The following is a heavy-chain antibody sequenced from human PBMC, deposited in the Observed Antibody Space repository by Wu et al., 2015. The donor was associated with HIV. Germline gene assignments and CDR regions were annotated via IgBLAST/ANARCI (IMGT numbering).Heavy chain of an antibody. CDR2: INPNSGGT. CDR1: GYTFTGYY. V-gene: IGHV1-2*02. CDR3: AREGLIITHIYYFDY. Sequence: QVQLVQSGAEVKKPGASVKVSCKASGYTFTGYYMHWVRQAPGQGLEWMGWINPNSGGTNYAQKFQGRVTMTRDTSISTAYMELSRLRSDDTAVYYCAREGLIITHIYYFDYWGQGALVTVSS. D-gene: IGHD3-9*01. J-gene: IGHJ4*02.